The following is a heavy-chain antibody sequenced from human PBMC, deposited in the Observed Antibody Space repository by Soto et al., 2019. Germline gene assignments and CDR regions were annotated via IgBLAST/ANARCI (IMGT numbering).Heavy chain of an antibody. Sequence: GASVKVSCEASGGTLSSYAISGVRQAPGPGLEWLGGIIPIFGTANYAQKFQGRVTITADESTSTAYMELSSLRSEDTAVYYCARAQTSYYYDSSGYLSSASYWGQGTLVTVSS. J-gene: IGHJ4*02. CDR3: ARAQTSYYYDSSGYLSSASY. CDR2: IIPIFGTA. CDR1: GGTLSSYA. V-gene: IGHV1-69*13. D-gene: IGHD3-22*01.